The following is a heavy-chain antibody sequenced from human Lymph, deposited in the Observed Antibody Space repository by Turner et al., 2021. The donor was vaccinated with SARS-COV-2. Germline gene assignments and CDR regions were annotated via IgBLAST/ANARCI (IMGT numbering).Heavy chain of an antibody. CDR2: IYPGGST. V-gene: IGHV3-66*01. Sequence: EVQLVESGGGLVPPGGSLTLSCTASGFTVSSNYMTWVRQAPGKGLEWVSLIYPGGSTYYADSVKGRFTISRDNSKNTLYLQMNSLGAEDTAVYYCARVYGGYVPWGQGTLVTVSS. CDR3: ARVYGGYVP. J-gene: IGHJ5*02. D-gene: IGHD4-17*01. CDR1: GFTVSSNY.